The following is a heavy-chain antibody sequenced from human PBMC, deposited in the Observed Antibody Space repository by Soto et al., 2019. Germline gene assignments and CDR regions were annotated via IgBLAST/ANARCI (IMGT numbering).Heavy chain of an antibody. CDR2: ISGSGGST. V-gene: IGHV3-23*01. Sequence: HPGGSLRLSCAASGFTFSSYAMSWVRQAPGKGLEWVSAISGSGGSTYYADSVKGRFTISRDNSKNTLYLQMNSLRAEDTAVYYCSTAAGTYNWFDPWGQGTMVTDSS. D-gene: IGHD6-13*01. J-gene: IGHJ5*02. CDR3: STAAGTYNWFDP. CDR1: GFTFSSYA.